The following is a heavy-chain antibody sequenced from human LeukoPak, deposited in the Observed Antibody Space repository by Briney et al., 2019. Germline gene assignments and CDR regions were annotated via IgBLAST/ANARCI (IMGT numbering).Heavy chain of an antibody. CDR3: ARAGNYGSGSIRY. Sequence: SETLSLTCAVYGGSFSGYYWSWIRRPPGKGLEWIGEINHSGSTNYNPSLKSRVTISVDTSKNQFSLKLSSVTAADTAVYYCARAGNYGSGSIRYWGQGTLVTVSS. CDR1: GGSFSGYY. D-gene: IGHD3-10*01. J-gene: IGHJ4*02. CDR2: INHSGST. V-gene: IGHV4-34*01.